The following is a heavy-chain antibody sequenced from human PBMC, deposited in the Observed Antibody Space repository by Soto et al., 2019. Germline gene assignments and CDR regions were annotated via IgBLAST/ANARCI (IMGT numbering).Heavy chain of an antibody. D-gene: IGHD6-13*01. CDR2: ISGSGGAT. CDR3: ARQDYSTTWYLKY. J-gene: IGHJ4*02. Sequence: EVPLLESGGGVVQPGGSLRLSCAASGFTFSAYAMSWVRQAPGKGLEWVSVISGSGGATYYADSVKGRFTISRDNSKTTLDLQMNSLRAEDTAVYYCARQDYSTTWYLKYWGQGTLVTVSS. V-gene: IGHV3-23*01. CDR1: GFTFSAYA.